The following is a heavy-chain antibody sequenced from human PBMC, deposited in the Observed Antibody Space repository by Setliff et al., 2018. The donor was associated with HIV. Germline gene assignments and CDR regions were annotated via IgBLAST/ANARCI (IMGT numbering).Heavy chain of an antibody. D-gene: IGHD3-3*01. J-gene: IGHJ5*02. CDR3: AKAKTTFGAVITSGWFDP. Sequence: GESLTLSCAASGFSFTSHAMNWVRQAPGKRLEWVSSISGSGEATYYADSVRGRFTVSRDNSKNTVYLQMHNLRVEDTAIFYCAKAKTTFGAVITSGWFDPWGQGTLVTVSS. V-gene: IGHV3-23*01. CDR1: GFSFTSHA. CDR2: ISGSGEAT.